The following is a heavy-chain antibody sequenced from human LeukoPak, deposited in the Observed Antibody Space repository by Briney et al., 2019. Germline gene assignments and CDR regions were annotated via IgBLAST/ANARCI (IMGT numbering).Heavy chain of an antibody. D-gene: IGHD4-17*01. CDR3: ARDPPHGDSY. CDR2: ISGSGGST. CDR1: GFTFSSFA. V-gene: IGHV3-23*01. J-gene: IGHJ4*02. Sequence: GGSLRLSCASSGFTFSSFAMSWVRQAPGKGLEWVSAISGSGGSTYYADSVKGRLTISRDNSKNTLYLQMNSLRAEDTAVYYCARDPPHGDSYWGQGTLVTVSS.